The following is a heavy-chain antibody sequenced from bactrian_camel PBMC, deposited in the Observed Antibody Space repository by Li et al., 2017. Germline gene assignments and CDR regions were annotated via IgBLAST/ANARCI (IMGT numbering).Heavy chain of an antibody. D-gene: IGHD7*01. J-gene: IGHJ4*01. CDR2: IYTDGDTA. V-gene: IGHV3S40*01. CDR1: VSVYC. Sequence: VQLVESGGDSVQPGGSLRLSCVYSVSVYCMGWFRQAPGKGREGVAGIYTDGDTAYYADSVEGRFTTSLDNARNTVYLQMNSLKPDDSGTYYCAYESGTTPDLCRRRGPGGYFGQGTQVTVS.